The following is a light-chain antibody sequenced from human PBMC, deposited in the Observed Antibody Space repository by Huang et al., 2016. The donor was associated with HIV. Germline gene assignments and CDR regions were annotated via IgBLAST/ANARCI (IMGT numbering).Light chain of an antibody. CDR1: QSVSSSY. CDR3: QQFRNSLT. V-gene: IGKV3-20*01. J-gene: IGKJ4*01. Sequence: EIVLTQSPGTLSLSPGERATLSCKASQSVSSSYLAWYQQKPGQAPRLLIYAASTRATGIPDRFRGSGSGTVFTLTISRLEPEDFAVYYCQQFRNSLTFGGGTKVEIK. CDR2: AAS.